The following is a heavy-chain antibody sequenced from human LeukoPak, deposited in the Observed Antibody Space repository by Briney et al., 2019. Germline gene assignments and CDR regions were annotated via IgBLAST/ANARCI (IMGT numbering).Heavy chain of an antibody. D-gene: IGHD6-19*01. Sequence: GGSLRLSCAASGFIVSSNYMSWVRQAPGKGLEWVSVIYSGGSTYYADSVKGRFTISRDNSKNTLYLQMNSLRAEDTAVYYCARGGHSSGWYVFGSFDYWGQGTLVTVSS. CDR1: GFIVSSNY. CDR3: ARGGHSSGWYVFGSFDY. J-gene: IGHJ4*02. V-gene: IGHV3-53*01. CDR2: IYSGGST.